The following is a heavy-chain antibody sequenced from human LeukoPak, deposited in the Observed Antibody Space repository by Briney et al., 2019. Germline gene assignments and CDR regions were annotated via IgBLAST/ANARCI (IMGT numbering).Heavy chain of an antibody. Sequence: GGSLRLSCAASRFTFSSYSMNWVRQAPGKGLEWVSSISSTGSYIYYADSVKGRFTISRDNAKNSVHLQMNSLRAEDTAVYYCAKGAASGWYEAAFDIWGQGTMVTVSS. CDR3: AKGAASGWYEAAFDI. CDR2: ISSTGSYI. V-gene: IGHV3-21*04. D-gene: IGHD6-19*01. CDR1: RFTFSSYS. J-gene: IGHJ3*02.